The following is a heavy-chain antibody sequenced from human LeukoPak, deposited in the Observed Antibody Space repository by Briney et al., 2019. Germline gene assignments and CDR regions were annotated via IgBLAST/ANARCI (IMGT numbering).Heavy chain of an antibody. CDR1: GGSISSYY. J-gene: IGHJ4*02. Sequence: SETLSLTCTVSGGSISSYYWSWIRQPPGKGLEWIGYIYYSGSTNYKPSLKSRVTISVDTSKNQFSLQLNSVSPDDTAVYYCVRGHPAILGARYYFDYWGQGTLVTVSS. CDR3: VRGHPAILGARYYFDY. CDR2: IYYSGST. V-gene: IGHV4-59*12. D-gene: IGHD1-26*01.